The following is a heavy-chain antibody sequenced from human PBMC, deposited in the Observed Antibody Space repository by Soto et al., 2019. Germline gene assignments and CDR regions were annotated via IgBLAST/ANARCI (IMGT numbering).Heavy chain of an antibody. Sequence: ASVKVSCKASGYTFTSYDINWVRQATGQGLEWMGWMNPNSGNTGYAQKFQGRVTMTRNTSISTAYMELRSLRSDDTAVYYCARDRPHDYYYYYMDVWGKGTTVTVSS. V-gene: IGHV1-8*01. CDR1: GYTFTSYD. CDR2: MNPNSGNT. CDR3: ARDRPHDYYYYYMDV. J-gene: IGHJ6*03.